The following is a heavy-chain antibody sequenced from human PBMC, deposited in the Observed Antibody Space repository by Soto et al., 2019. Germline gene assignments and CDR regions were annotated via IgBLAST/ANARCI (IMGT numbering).Heavy chain of an antibody. D-gene: IGHD1-26*01. CDR1: GGSITTSVL. V-gene: IGHV4-4*02. CDR3: AGGRDYDC. J-gene: IGHJ4*02. Sequence: VQLTESGPGLVRHSGTLSLTCDVSGGSITTSVLWTLVRQFPGRGVEWIGEIAHDGHTNYTPSLSGRVTLSVDPSHSQFSLKGASVNAADTAVYFCAGGRDYDCWGQGTLVTVSS. CDR2: IAHDGHT.